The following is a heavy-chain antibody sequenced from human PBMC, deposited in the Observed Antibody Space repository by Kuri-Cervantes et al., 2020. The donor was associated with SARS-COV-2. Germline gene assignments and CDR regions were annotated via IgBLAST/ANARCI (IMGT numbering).Heavy chain of an antibody. D-gene: IGHD5-12*01. CDR2: TSSSSSYI. CDR1: GFTFSSYS. Sequence: GESLKISCAASGFTFSSYSMNWVRQAPGKGLEWVSSTSSSSSYIYYADSVKGRFTISRDNAKNSLYLQMNSLRAEDTAVYYCARDRFALATTRSYYYYMDVWGKGTTVTVSS. CDR3: ARDRFALATTRSYYYYMDV. J-gene: IGHJ6*03. V-gene: IGHV3-21*01.